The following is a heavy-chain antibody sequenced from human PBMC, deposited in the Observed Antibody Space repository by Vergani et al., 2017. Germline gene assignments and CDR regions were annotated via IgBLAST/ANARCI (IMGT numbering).Heavy chain of an antibody. D-gene: IGHD2-21*02. J-gene: IGHJ3*02. Sequence: QVQLVQSGAEVRKPGASVKVSCKASGYTFTSYSLHWVRQDPGQGLEWMGIINPSGGSTSYAQKFQGRVTMTRDTSTSTVYLELSSLSAEDTAVYYCARGVVTATYDAFDIWGQGTVVTGSS. V-gene: IGHV1-46*01. CDR1: GYTFTSYS. CDR2: INPSGGST. CDR3: ARGVVTATYDAFDI.